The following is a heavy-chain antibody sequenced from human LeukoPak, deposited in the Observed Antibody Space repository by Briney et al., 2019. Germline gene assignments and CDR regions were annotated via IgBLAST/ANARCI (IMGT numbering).Heavy chain of an antibody. CDR2: MGSARDT. D-gene: IGHD4-17*01. Sequence: GGSLRLSCAASGFTFHSYDMHWVRQAAGGRLEWVSAMGSARDTYYPDSVKGRFTISRDNAKNSLYLQMNSLRAEDTAVYYCARDHDYGDYSDYWGQGTLVTVSS. CDR3: ARDHDYGDYSDY. V-gene: IGHV3-13*01. J-gene: IGHJ4*02. CDR1: GFTFHSYD.